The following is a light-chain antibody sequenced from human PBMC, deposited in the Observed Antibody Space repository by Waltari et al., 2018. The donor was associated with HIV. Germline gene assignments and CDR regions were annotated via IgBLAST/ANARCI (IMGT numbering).Light chain of an antibody. CDR1: SSDVGSYNL. CDR3: CSYADSPPYV. Sequence: QSALTQPASVSGSPGQSLTISCTGTSSDVGSYNLVSWYQQHPGKAPKLMVYEVSKRPSGVSNRFSGSKSGNTASLTISGLQAEDEADYYCCSYADSPPYVFGTGTKVTVL. CDR2: EVS. J-gene: IGLJ1*01. V-gene: IGLV2-23*02.